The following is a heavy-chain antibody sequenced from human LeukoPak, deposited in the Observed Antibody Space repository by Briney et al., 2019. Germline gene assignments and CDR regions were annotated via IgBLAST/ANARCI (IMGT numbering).Heavy chain of an antibody. CDR2: VYYSGST. CDR1: GDSISSMSDF. CDR3: ARGRWELPFDY. D-gene: IGHD1-26*01. J-gene: IGHJ4*02. V-gene: IGHV4-39*06. Sequence: SETLSLTCSVSGDSISSMSDFWGWIRQPPGKGLEWYGSVYYSGSTYYSASLKSRVTMSVDTSKSQFPLKLSSVTAADTAVYYCARGRWELPFDYWGQGTLVTVSS.